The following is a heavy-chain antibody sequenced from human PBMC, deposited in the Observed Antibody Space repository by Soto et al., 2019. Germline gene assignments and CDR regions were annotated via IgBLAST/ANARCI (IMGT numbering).Heavy chain of an antibody. V-gene: IGHV3-48*03. J-gene: IGHJ4*02. CDR3: ARVYCSTTTCHVQAFDS. CDR2: ISKSSVTA. D-gene: IGHD2-2*01. CDR1: GFNFNTSE. Sequence: GGSLRLSCAASGFNFNTSEMNWVRQAPGKGLEWISYISKSSVTAHYADSVKGRFTISRDNAKNSLYLQMHSLRVDDTAVYYCARVYCSTTTCHVQAFDSWGQGTLVTVSS.